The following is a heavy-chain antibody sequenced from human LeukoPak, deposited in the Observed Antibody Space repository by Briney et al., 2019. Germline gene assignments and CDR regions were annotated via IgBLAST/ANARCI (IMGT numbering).Heavy chain of an antibody. CDR1: GFTFSSFA. V-gene: IGHV3-23*01. Sequence: PGGSLRVSCAASGFTFSSFAMSWVRQAPGEGLEWVSAISGSGGSTFYADSVKGRFTISRDNSKNTLFLQMNGLRAEDTAVYYCAKDRSCSGSSCNVGSWGQGTMVTVSS. J-gene: IGHJ3*01. CDR2: ISGSGGST. CDR3: AKDRSCSGSSCNVGS. D-gene: IGHD2-2*01.